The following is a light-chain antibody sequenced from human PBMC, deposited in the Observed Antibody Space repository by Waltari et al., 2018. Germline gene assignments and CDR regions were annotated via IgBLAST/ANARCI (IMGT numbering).Light chain of an antibody. CDR3: QHYYDNPFT. V-gene: IGKV1-6*01. CDR2: AAS. J-gene: IGKJ3*01. Sequence: IQMTQSPSALSASVGDRVTISCRASQNISRNLAWYQQKPGKAPKLLIYAASSLQSGIPARFSGSGSGTDFTLTISSLQPEDSAAYYCQHYYDNPFTFGPGTKLDIK. CDR1: QNISRN.